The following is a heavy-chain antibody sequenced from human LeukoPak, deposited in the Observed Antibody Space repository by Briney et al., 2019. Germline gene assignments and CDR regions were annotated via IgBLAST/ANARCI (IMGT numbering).Heavy chain of an antibody. CDR1: GFSFRSYW. CDR3: ARDQLHCSGGTCYFEY. Sequence: GGSLRLSCAASGFSFRSYWMHWVRQAPGKGLVWVSRIKSDGSSTSYADSVKGRFTISRDNAKNTLYLQMNSLRAEDTAVYYCARDQLHCSGGTCYFEYWGQGTLVTVSS. D-gene: IGHD2-15*01. CDR2: IKSDGSST. J-gene: IGHJ4*02. V-gene: IGHV3-74*01.